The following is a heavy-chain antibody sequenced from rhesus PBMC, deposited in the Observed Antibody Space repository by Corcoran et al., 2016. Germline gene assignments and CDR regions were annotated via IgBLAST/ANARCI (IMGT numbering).Heavy chain of an antibody. J-gene: IGHJ4*01. D-gene: IGHD4-29*01. CDR1: GFTFSSYG. CDR2: IEGAGGST. V-gene: IGHV3S5*01. CDR3: AKGFYGSNI. Sequence: EVQLVETGGGLVQPRGSLKLSCAASGFTFSSYGMSWVRQAPGKGLEWVSTIEGAGGSTYYAESVKGRFTSSRDNSKNTLSLQMNSLRAEDTAVYYCAKGFYGSNIWGQGVLVTVSS.